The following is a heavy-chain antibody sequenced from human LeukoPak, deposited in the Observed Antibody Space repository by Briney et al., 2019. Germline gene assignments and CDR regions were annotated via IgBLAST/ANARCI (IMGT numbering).Heavy chain of an antibody. CDR1: GFTSSSFG. D-gene: IGHD1-1*01. J-gene: IGHJ6*02. CDR2: SSGTGSTR. Sequence: PGGSLRLSCAASGFTSSSFGVNWVCQAPGKGLEWVSYSSGTGSTRHYADSVKGRFTISRDNAKNSLYLQMNSLGADDTAVYYCAGGTGMDVWGQGTPVTVSS. CDR3: AGGTGMDV. V-gene: IGHV3-48*03.